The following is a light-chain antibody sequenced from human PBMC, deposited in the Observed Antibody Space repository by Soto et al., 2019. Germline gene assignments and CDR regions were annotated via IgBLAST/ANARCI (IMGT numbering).Light chain of an antibody. CDR3: QQYCSSHPYT. Sequence: EVVLTQSPGTLSLSPGERATLSCRASQSVSSKYLAWYQQKPGQAPRLLIFGSSDRATGIPDRFSGSGSGTDFTLNISILEPEEVADYYCQQYCSSHPYTFGQGTKLEIK. V-gene: IGKV3-20*01. CDR1: QSVSSKY. J-gene: IGKJ2*01. CDR2: GSS.